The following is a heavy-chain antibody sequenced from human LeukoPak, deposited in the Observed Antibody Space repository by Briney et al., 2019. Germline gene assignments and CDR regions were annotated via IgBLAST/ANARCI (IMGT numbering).Heavy chain of an antibody. D-gene: IGHD6-13*01. CDR2: IYYSGST. CDR3: ARTINGRYSSSGYDY. J-gene: IGHJ4*02. CDR1: GGSISSYY. V-gene: IGHV4-59*08. Sequence: PSETLSLTCTVSGGSISSYYWSWIRQPPGKGLEWIGYIYYSGSTNYYPSLKSRVTISVDTSKNQFSLKLSSVTAADTAVYYCARTINGRYSSSGYDYWGQGTLVTVSS.